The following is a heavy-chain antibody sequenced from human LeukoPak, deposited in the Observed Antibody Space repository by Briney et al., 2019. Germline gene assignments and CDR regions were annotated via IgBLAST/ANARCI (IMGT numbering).Heavy chain of an antibody. CDR3: ARTTSMNYVGDAFHI. Sequence: GGSLRLSCAASGFTFSSYAMHWVRQAPGKGLEWVAVISYDGSNKYYADSVKGRFTISRDNAKSTLFLQMNSLRAEDTALYYCARTTSMNYVGDAFHIWGQGTMVTVSS. CDR2: ISYDGSNK. J-gene: IGHJ3*02. CDR1: GFTFSSYA. D-gene: IGHD1-7*01. V-gene: IGHV3-30*04.